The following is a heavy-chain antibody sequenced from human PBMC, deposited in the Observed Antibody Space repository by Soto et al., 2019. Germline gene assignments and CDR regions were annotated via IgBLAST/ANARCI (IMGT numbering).Heavy chain of an antibody. V-gene: IGHV4-34*01. J-gene: IGHJ3*02. CDR3: ARGGSNDWQVAFDI. D-gene: IGHD3-9*01. Sequence: SETLSLTCGVSGGSFSTYYYNWIRQSPGRGLEWIGEINHSGRNNYSPSLKSRVTMSLDTSKNQFSLKLTSVTAADTAVYYCARGGSNDWQVAFDIWGQGTMVTVSS. CDR2: INHSGRN. CDR1: GGSFSTYY.